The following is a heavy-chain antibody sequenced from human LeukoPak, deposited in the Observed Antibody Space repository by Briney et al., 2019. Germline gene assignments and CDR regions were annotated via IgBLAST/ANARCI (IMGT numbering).Heavy chain of an antibody. D-gene: IGHD3-3*01. CDR3: AREAMAVGFARFPIFNY. Sequence: SETLSLTCTLSGGSICISYWSWIRQSPGKGLGWLGHVYFRGSTNHNPPRKSRVPISVATSNNHSPLGITSVTAADTAVFFFAREAMAVGFARFPIFNYWGQGTLVTVSS. CDR2: VYFRGST. V-gene: IGHV4-59*01. CDR1: GGSICISY. J-gene: IGHJ4*02.